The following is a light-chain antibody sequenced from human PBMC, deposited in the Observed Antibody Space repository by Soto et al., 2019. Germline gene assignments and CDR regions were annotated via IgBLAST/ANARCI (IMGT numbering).Light chain of an antibody. J-gene: IGLJ1*01. Sequence: QSALTQPPSASGSFGQSVTISCTGTSSDVGGYNYVSWYQQHPGKAPKLMIYEVSERPSGVPDRFSGSKSGNTASLTVSGLQADDEADYYCYSYTTSGTYVFGTGTKVTVL. CDR3: YSYTTSGTYV. V-gene: IGLV2-8*01. CDR1: SSDVGGYNY. CDR2: EVS.